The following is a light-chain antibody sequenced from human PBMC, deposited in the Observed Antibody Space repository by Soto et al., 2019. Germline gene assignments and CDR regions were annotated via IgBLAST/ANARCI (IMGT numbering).Light chain of an antibody. CDR1: QSISSW. Sequence: DIQMTQSPSTLSASVGDRVTITCRASQSISSWLAWYQQKPGKAPKLLIYDASSLKSGVPSRFSGSGSGTEFTLTISSLQPDDFATYYCQQYYSYSWTFGQGTEVEIK. J-gene: IGKJ1*01. CDR2: DAS. CDR3: QQYYSYSWT. V-gene: IGKV1-5*01.